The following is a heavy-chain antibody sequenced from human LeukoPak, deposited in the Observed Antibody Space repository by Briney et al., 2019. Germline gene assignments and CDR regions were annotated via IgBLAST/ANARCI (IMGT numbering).Heavy chain of an antibody. J-gene: IGHJ5*02. Sequence: SETLSLTCTVSGGSISSYYWSWIRQPPGKGLEWIGYIYYSGSTNYNPSLKGRVTISVDTSKNQISLKLSSVTAADTAVYYCAREAITEGIDPWGQGTLVTVSS. D-gene: IGHD1-14*01. V-gene: IGHV4-59*01. CDR3: AREAITEGIDP. CDR1: GGSISSYY. CDR2: IYYSGST.